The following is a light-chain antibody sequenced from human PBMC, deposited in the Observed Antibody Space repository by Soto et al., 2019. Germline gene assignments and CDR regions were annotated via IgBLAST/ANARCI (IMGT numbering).Light chain of an antibody. CDR3: QQSDTTPLT. Sequence: DIQMTQSPSSLSASVGDRVTITCRASQSISSYLNWYQQKPGKAPNLLIYGASFLQSGVPSRFSGSGSGTDFTLTISSLQLEDFATYYCQQSDTTPLTFGGGTKVEIK. V-gene: IGKV1-39*01. J-gene: IGKJ4*01. CDR1: QSISSY. CDR2: GAS.